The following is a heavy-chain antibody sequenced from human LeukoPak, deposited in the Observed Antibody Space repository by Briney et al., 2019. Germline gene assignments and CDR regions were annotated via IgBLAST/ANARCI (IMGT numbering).Heavy chain of an antibody. Sequence: ASVKVSCKASGYTFTGYYMHWVRQAPGQGLEWMGWISAYNGNTNYAQKLQGRVTMTTDTSTSTAYMELRSLRSDDTAVYYCAREYGQQLGGDYWGQGTLVTVSS. CDR3: AREYGQQLGGDY. CDR2: ISAYNGNT. V-gene: IGHV1-18*04. CDR1: GYTFTGYY. J-gene: IGHJ4*02. D-gene: IGHD6-13*01.